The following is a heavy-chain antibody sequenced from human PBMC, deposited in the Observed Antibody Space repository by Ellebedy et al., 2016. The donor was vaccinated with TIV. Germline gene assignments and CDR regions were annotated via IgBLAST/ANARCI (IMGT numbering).Heavy chain of an antibody. Sequence: GGSLRLXXAASGFIFSSYGIHWVRQAPGKGLEWVAVISYDGSNKFYADSVKGRFTIARDDSKNTVFLEMNTLRAEDTAVYYCGHLGSSGYWGQGTLVAVSS. CDR3: GHLGSSGY. J-gene: IGHJ4*02. CDR1: GFIFSSYG. V-gene: IGHV3-30*03. D-gene: IGHD3-10*01. CDR2: ISYDGSNK.